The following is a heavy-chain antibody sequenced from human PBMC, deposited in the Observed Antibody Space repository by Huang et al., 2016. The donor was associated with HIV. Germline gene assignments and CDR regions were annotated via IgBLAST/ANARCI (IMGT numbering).Heavy chain of an antibody. CDR3: AKDREDSAYQLDY. V-gene: IGHV3-30*18. CDR1: GFTFSNYG. CDR2: ISYDGSYQ. Sequence: QVQLVESGGGVVQPGRSLRLSCAASGFTFSNYGVHWVRQAPGKWLDVVAAISYDGSYQYYSDSVKGRFTISRDDSQNTLYLQMSSLRAEDTAVYFCAKDREDSAYQLDYWGQGTRVTVSS. J-gene: IGHJ4*02. D-gene: IGHD5-12*01.